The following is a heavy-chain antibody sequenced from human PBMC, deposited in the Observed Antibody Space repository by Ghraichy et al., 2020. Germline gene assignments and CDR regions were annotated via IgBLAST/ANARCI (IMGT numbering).Heavy chain of an antibody. CDR3: ARERHYYDSSGLYSPNYYYGMDV. D-gene: IGHD3-22*01. J-gene: IGHJ6*02. V-gene: IGHV1-18*01. CDR1: GYTFTSYG. CDR2: ISAYNGNT. Sequence: ASVKVSCKASGYTFTSYGISWVRQAPGQGLEWMGWISAYNGNTTYAQKLQGRVTMTTDTSTSTAYMELRSLRSDDTAVYYCARERHYYDSSGLYSPNYYYGMDVWGQGTTVTVSS.